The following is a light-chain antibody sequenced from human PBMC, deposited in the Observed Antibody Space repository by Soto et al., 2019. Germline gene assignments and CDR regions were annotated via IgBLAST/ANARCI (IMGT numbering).Light chain of an antibody. CDR2: DVS. J-gene: IGLJ3*02. V-gene: IGLV2-11*01. CDR3: CSYAGNSLWV. CDR1: SSDVGGYNY. Sequence: QSALTQPRSVSGSPGQSVTISCTETSSDVGGYNYVSWYQQHPGKAPKLMIYDVSKWPSGVPDRFSGSKSGNTASLTISGLQAEDEADYYCCSYAGNSLWVFGGGTKLTVL.